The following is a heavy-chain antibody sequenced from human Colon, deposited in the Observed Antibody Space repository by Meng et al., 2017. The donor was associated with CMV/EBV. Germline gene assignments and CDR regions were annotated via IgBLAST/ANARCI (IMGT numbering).Heavy chain of an antibody. Sequence: GGSLRLSCAASGFTFSSYAMSWVRQAPGKGLEWVSAISGSGGSTYYADSVKGRFTISRDNSKNTLYLQMNSLRAEDTAVYYCAKDMGFLEGLTNHYYYYGMDVWGQGTTVTVSS. D-gene: IGHD3-3*01. CDR2: ISGSGGST. CDR1: GFTFSSYA. J-gene: IGHJ6*02. CDR3: AKDMGFLEGLTNHYYYYGMDV. V-gene: IGHV3-23*01.